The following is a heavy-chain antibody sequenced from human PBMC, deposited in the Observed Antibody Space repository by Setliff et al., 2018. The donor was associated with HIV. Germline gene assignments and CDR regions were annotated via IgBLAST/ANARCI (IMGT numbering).Heavy chain of an antibody. J-gene: IGHJ2*01. CDR1: GYSISSGYY. CDR3: ARDPYGITTRDWYFDL. D-gene: IGHD3-10*01. CDR2: IYHSGST. Sequence: KPSETLSLTCTVSGYSISSGYYWGWIRQPPGKGLEWIGSIYHSGSTYYNPSLKSRVTISVDTSKNQFSLKLSSVTAADTAVYYCARDPYGITTRDWYFDLWGRGTLVTVSS. V-gene: IGHV4-38-2*02.